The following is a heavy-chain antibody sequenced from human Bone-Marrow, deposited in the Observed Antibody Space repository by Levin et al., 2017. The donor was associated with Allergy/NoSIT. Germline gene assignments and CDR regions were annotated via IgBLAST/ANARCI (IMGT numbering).Heavy chain of an antibody. CDR2: ISRNSDFI. V-gene: IGHV3-21*01. CDR3: ARDYCSGATCYPLDS. J-gene: IGHJ4*02. CDR1: GFSFSRYS. Sequence: GGSLRLSCTASGFSFSRYSMNWVRQAPGKGLEWVSSISRNSDFINYADSVKGRFTISRDNTENSLFLQMNSLRAEETAVYHCARDYCSGATCYPLDSWGQGTLVTVSS. D-gene: IGHD2-15*01.